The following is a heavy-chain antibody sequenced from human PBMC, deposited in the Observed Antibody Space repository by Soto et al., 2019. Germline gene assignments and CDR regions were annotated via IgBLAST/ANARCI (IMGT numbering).Heavy chain of an antibody. Sequence: SETLSLTCAVSGYSISSSNWWGWIRQPPGKGLEWIGYIYHSGSTYYNPSLKSRVTMSVDTSKNQFSLKLSSVTAVDTAVYYCARSAGGNEWSGPLYAFDIWGQGTMVTVSS. CDR3: ARSAGGNEWSGPLYAFDI. CDR2: IYHSGST. V-gene: IGHV4-28*01. CDR1: GYSISSSNW. D-gene: IGHD3-3*01. J-gene: IGHJ3*02.